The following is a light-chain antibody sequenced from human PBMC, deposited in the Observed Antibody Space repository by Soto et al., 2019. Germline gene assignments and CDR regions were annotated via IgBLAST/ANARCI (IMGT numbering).Light chain of an antibody. CDR3: QQYDDWPLT. CDR2: GAS. V-gene: IGKV3-15*01. J-gene: IGKJ2*01. CDR1: RSIGNN. Sequence: EIMVTQSPATLSVSPGEGATLSCRASRSIGNNLDWYQQKRGQAPRLLTFGASTRASGIPARFSASVSGTEFTLTISSLQSEDFAVYYCQQYDDWPLTFGQGTRLEIK.